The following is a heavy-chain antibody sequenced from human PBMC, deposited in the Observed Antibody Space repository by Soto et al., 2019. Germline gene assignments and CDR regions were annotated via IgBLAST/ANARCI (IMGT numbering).Heavy chain of an antibody. J-gene: IGHJ4*02. Sequence: QVHLQESGPGLVKPSQTLSLTCSVSGASVSSGDSYWRWIRQTPGKALEWIGDMSFNGYSNYSPSLKSRVTMSVDTSKTQFSLRLSSVTAADTAVYYCVRGGNPYHYNTSGPGTFDKWGQGTLVTVSS. CDR3: VRGGNPYHYNTSGPGTFDK. CDR1: GASVSSGDSY. V-gene: IGHV4-30-4*01. CDR2: MSFNGYS. D-gene: IGHD3-22*01.